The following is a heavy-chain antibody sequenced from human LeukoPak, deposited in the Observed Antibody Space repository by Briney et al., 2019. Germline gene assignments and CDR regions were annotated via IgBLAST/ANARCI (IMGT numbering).Heavy chain of an antibody. J-gene: IGHJ4*02. Sequence: GESLKISCKGSGYSFTSYWIGWVRQMPRKGLEWLGRIDPSDSYTNYSPSFQGHVTISADKSISTAYLQWSSLKASDTAMYYCARQNGGGYSSGCYEVYWGQGTLVTVSS. CDR1: GYSFTSYW. D-gene: IGHD6-19*01. CDR2: IDPSDSYT. CDR3: ARQNGGGYSSGCYEVY. V-gene: IGHV5-10-1*01.